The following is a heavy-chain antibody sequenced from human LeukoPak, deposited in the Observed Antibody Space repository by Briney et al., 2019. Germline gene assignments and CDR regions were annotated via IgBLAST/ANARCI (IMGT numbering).Heavy chain of an antibody. Sequence: PGGSLRLSCAASGFIFSNYWMLWVRQAPGKGLESVSRINTDGTVTTYADSVKGRFTVSRDNADNTMFLQMNSVRDEDTAVYYCATKQWLAPPPDSWGQGTPVTVS. V-gene: IGHV3-74*01. CDR2: INTDGTVT. J-gene: IGHJ4*02. D-gene: IGHD6-19*01. CDR3: ATKQWLAPPPDS. CDR1: GFIFSNYW.